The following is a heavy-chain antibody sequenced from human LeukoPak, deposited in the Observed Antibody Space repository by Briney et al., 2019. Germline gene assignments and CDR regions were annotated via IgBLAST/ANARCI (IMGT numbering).Heavy chain of an antibody. Sequence: ASVKVSCKASGYTFTNYDITWVRQAPGQGLEWMGGINTNNGNTNYAQRLQGRITMTTDTSTNTAYMELRSLKSDDTAVYYCARDSRAAWLDPWGQGTLVTVSS. CDR1: GYTFTNYD. D-gene: IGHD2-15*01. CDR2: INTNNGNT. CDR3: ARDSRAAWLDP. V-gene: IGHV1-18*04. J-gene: IGHJ5*02.